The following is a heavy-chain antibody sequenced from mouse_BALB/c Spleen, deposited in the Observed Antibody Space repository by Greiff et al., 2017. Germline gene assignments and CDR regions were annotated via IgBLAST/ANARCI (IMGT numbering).Heavy chain of an antibody. CDR1: GFTFSDYY. CDR2: ISDGGSYT. Sequence: EVKLMESGGGLVKPGGSLKLSCAASGFTFSDYYMYWVRQTPEKRLEWVATISDGGSYTYYPDSVKGRFTISRDNAKNNLYLQMSSLKSEDAAMYYCARGGGAMDYWGEGTSVTVSS. CDR3: ARGGGAMDY. J-gene: IGHJ4*01. V-gene: IGHV5-4*02.